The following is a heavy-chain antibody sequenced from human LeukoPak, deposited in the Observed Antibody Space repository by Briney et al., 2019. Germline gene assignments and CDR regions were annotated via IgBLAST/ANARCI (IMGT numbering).Heavy chain of an antibody. V-gene: IGHV3-20*01. CDR2: INWNGGST. CDR1: GITFSSYG. CDR3: ARGSGHDAFDY. D-gene: IGHD5-12*01. Sequence: PGRSLSLSCRVSGITFSSYGMHWVRQAPGKGLEWVSGINWNGGSTGYADSVKGRFTISRDNAKNSLYLQMNSLRAEDTALYHCARGSGHDAFDYWGQGTLVTVSS. J-gene: IGHJ4*02.